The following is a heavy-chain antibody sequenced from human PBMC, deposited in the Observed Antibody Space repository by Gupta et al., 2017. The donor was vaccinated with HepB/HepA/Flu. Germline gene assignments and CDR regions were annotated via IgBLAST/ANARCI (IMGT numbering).Heavy chain of an antibody. D-gene: IGHD6-19*01. CDR1: GFTFSSYA. Sequence: EVQLLESGGGLVEPGGSLRVSCAASGFTFSSYAMSWVRQAPGKGLEWVSAISSSGGSTSYADSVKGRFTLSRDNSKKTLYLQMNSLRAEDTAVYYCAKRVTSGLYYFEYWGQGTLVTVSS. J-gene: IGHJ4*02. CDR2: ISSSGGST. V-gene: IGHV3-23*01. CDR3: AKRVTSGLYYFEY.